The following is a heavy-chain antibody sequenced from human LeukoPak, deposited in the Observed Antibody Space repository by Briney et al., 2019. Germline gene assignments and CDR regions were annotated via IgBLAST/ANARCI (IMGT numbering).Heavy chain of an antibody. CDR1: GYSFTSYW. Sequence: GESLKISWKGFGYSFTSYWIGLVRPMPGEGLGWMGIIYPGDSDTRYSPSFQGQVTISADKSISTAYLQWSSLKASDTAMYYCAVHSSGWSEIDYWGQGTLVTVSS. CDR3: AVHSSGWSEIDY. D-gene: IGHD6-19*01. CDR2: IYPGDSDT. V-gene: IGHV5-51*01. J-gene: IGHJ4*02.